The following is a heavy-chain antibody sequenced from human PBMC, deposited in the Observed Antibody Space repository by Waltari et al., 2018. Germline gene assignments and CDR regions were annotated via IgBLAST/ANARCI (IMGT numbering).Heavy chain of an antibody. Sequence: QVQLVQSGAEVKKPGASVKVSCKASGYTFTSYGISWVRQAPGQGLEWMGWISAYNGNTNYAQKLQGRVTMTTDTSTSKAYMELRSLRSDDTAVYYCARDWGRGYGYLDYYYYGMDVWGQGTTVTVSS. V-gene: IGHV1-18*01. CDR2: ISAYNGNT. CDR3: ARDWGRGYGYLDYYYYGMDV. D-gene: IGHD5-18*01. CDR1: GYTFTSYG. J-gene: IGHJ6*02.